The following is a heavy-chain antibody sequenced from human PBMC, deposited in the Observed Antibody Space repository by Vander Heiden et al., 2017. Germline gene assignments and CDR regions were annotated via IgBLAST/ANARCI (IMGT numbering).Heavy chain of an antibody. CDR2: IRGSGGST. Sequence: EVQLLESGGGLVQPGGSLRLSCAASGFPFSSDAMSWGRQAAGKGVGWVAAIRGSGGSTYYADSVKGRFTISRDNSKNTLYLQMNSLRAEDTAVYYCAKYDSNYVYYYYGMDVWGQGTTVTVSS. CDR3: AKYDSNYVYYYYGMDV. J-gene: IGHJ6*02. CDR1: GFPFSSDA. V-gene: IGHV3-23*01. D-gene: IGHD4-4*01.